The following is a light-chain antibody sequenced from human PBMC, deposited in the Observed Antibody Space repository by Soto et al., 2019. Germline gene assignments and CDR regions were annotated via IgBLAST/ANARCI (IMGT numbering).Light chain of an antibody. Sequence: DIQMTQSPSSLSASVGDRVTITCRASQSISTYLNWYQQRPGKAPKLLIYAASSLQSGVPSRFSGSGSVTDFTLTISNLQPEDFATYYCQQSYSTVTFGQGTRLEIK. J-gene: IGKJ5*01. CDR2: AAS. CDR1: QSISTY. V-gene: IGKV1-39*01. CDR3: QQSYSTVT.